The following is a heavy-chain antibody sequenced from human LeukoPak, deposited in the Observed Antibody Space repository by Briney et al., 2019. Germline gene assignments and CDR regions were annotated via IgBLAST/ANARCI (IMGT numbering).Heavy chain of an antibody. V-gene: IGHV3-53*01. D-gene: IGHD3-22*01. CDR2: IYSGGST. J-gene: IGHJ4*02. CDR1: GLTVSSNY. CDR3: ARELDSSGYFDY. Sequence: PGGSLRLPCAASGLTVSSNYMSWVRQAPGRGLEWVSVIYSGGSTYYADSVKGRFTISRDNSRNTLYLQMNSLRAEDTAVYYCARELDSSGYFDYWGQGTLVTVSS.